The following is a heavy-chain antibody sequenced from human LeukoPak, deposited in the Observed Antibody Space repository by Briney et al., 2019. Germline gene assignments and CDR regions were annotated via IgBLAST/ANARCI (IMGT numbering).Heavy chain of an antibody. Sequence: SETLSLTCTVSGGSISSYSWSWIRQPPGKGLEWVGYVYYTGSINYNPSLKSRVTISVDTSKNQFSPKLSSVTAADTAVYYCARGSSSGSYHPLDPWGQGTLVTVSS. V-gene: IGHV4-59*01. D-gene: IGHD3-10*01. CDR1: GGSISSYS. CDR2: VYYTGSI. CDR3: ARGSSSGSYHPLDP. J-gene: IGHJ5*02.